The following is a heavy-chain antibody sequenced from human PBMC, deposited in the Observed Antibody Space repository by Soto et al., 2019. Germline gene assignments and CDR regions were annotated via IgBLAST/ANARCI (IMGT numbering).Heavy chain of an antibody. Sequence: QVQLVQSGAEVKKPGSSVKVSCKASGGTFSSYAISWVRQAPGQGLEWMGGIIPIFGTANYAQKFQGRVKITADKSTSTAYMELSSLRSEDTAVYYCARGAIYGFWSGYYTSYYYYGMDVWGQGTTVTVSS. CDR3: ARGAIYGFWSGYYTSYYYYGMDV. V-gene: IGHV1-69*06. J-gene: IGHJ6*02. CDR1: GGTFSSYA. D-gene: IGHD3-3*01. CDR2: IIPIFGTA.